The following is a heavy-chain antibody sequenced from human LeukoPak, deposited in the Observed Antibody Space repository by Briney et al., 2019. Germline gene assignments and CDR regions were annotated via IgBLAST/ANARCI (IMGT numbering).Heavy chain of an antibody. V-gene: IGHV3-23*01. J-gene: IGHJ4*02. CDR1: GFTFSSYA. D-gene: IGHD3-10*01. CDR3: AKYFGGYGSGSYYREIQSMGTPYYFDY. CDR2: ISGSGGST. Sequence: GGSLRLSCAASGFTFSSYAMSWVRQAPGKGLEWVSAISGSGGSTYYADSVKGRFTISRDNSKNTLYLQMNSLRAEDTAVYYCAKYFGGYGSGSYYREIQSMGTPYYFDYWGQGTLVTVSS.